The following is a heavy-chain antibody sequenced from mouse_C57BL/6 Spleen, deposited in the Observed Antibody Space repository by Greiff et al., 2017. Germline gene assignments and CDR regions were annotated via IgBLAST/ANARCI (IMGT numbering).Heavy chain of an antibody. D-gene: IGHD2-3*01. V-gene: IGHV14-2*01. Sequence: EVKLMESGAELVKPGASVKLSCTASGFNIKDYYMHWVKQRTEQGLEWIGRIDPEDGETKYAPKFQGKATITADTSSNTAYLQLSSLTSEDTAVYYCPRGDVYDGTTSAMDYWGQGTSVTVSS. CDR1: GFNIKDYY. CDR2: IDPEDGET. CDR3: PRGDVYDGTTSAMDY. J-gene: IGHJ4*01.